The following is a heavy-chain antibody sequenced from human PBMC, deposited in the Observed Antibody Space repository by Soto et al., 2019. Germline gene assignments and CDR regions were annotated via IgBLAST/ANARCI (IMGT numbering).Heavy chain of an antibody. CDR2: IDVGSANA. Sequence: SVKVSCKPSGFTFSSSAVHWVRQARGHRLQWIGWIDVGSANANYAHMLQERVTISRDMSTSTAYMELSSLRAEDTAVYYCAKDLALGFWSGNYYFDHWGQGTPVTVSS. CDR3: AKDLALGFWSGNYYFDH. J-gene: IGHJ4*02. D-gene: IGHD3-3*01. V-gene: IGHV1-58*01. CDR1: GFTFSSSA.